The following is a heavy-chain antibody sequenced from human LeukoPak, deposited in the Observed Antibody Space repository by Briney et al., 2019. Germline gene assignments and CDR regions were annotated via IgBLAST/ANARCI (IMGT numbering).Heavy chain of an antibody. J-gene: IGHJ6*03. D-gene: IGHD5-12*01. CDR2: ISYDGSNK. CDR3: ARAGLVDIVDTIEEYYYYFMDV. CDR1: GFTFSSYG. Sequence: PGRSLRLSCAASGFTFSSYGMHWVRQAPGKGLEWVAVISYDGSNKYYADSVKGRFTMSRDNAKNSLYLQMNRLRADDTAVYYCARAGLVDIVDTIEEYYYYFMDVWGKGTTVTVSS. V-gene: IGHV3-30*03.